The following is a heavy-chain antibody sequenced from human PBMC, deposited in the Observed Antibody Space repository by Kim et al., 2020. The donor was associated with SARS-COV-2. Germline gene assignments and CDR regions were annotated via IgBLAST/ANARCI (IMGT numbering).Heavy chain of an antibody. J-gene: IGHJ4*02. CDR1: GGSISSGDYY. D-gene: IGHD6-19*01. Sequence: SETLSLTCTVSGGSISSGDYYWSWIRQPPGKGLEWIGYIYYSGSTYYNPSLKSRVTISVDTSKNQFSLKLSSVTAADTAVYYCARVEIAVAGFDYWGQGTLVTVSS. CDR2: IYYSGST. CDR3: ARVEIAVAGFDY. V-gene: IGHV4-30-4*01.